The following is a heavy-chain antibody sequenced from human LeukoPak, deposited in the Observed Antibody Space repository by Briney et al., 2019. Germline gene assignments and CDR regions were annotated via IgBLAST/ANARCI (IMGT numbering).Heavy chain of an antibody. D-gene: IGHD3-16*02. CDR3: ARVEGYPSADAFDI. CDR2: INPNSGGT. Sequence: SVKVSCKASGYTFTGYYMHWVRQAPGQGLEWMGWINPNSGGTNYAQKVQGRVTMTRCTAISTAYMELSRLRSDDTAVYYCARVEGYPSADAFDIWGQGTMVTVSS. V-gene: IGHV1-2*02. J-gene: IGHJ3*02. CDR1: GYTFTGYY.